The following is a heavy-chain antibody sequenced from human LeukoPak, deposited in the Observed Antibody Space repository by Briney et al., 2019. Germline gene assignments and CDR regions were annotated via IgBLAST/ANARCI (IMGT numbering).Heavy chain of an antibody. J-gene: IGHJ4*02. CDR2: IIPILGIA. V-gene: IGHV1-69*04. D-gene: IGHD7-27*01. CDR1: GGTFSSYA. Sequence: SVKVSCKASGGTFSSYAISWVRQAPGQGLEWMGRIIPILGIANYAQKFQGRVTITADKSTSTAYMELSSLRSEDTAVYYCAKDLQTETVTGDGFDYWGQGTLVTVSS. CDR3: AKDLQTETVTGDGFDY.